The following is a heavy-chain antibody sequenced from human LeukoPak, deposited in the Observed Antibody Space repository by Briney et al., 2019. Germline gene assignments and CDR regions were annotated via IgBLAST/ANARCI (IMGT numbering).Heavy chain of an antibody. D-gene: IGHD1-26*01. V-gene: IGHV3-48*03. Sequence: GGSLRLSCAASGFTFSSNWMHWVRQAPGKGLVWVSYISSSGSTIYYADSVRGRFTISRDNAKNSLYLQMNSLRVEDTAVYYCARDGVGADGIDYWGQGTLVTVSS. J-gene: IGHJ4*02. CDR3: ARDGVGADGIDY. CDR2: ISSSGSTI. CDR1: GFTFSSNW.